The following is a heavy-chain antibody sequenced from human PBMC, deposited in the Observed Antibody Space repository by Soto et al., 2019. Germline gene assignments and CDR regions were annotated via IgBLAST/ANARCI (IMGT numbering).Heavy chain of an antibody. Sequence: ESVGGVVQPGRSLRLSCAASGFTFSSYGMHWVRQAPGKGLEWVAVIWYDGSNKYYADSVKGRFIISRDNSKNTLYLQMNSLRAEDTAVYYCARDSTYYDYIWGSYRVGPGDYWGQGTLVTVSS. CDR2: IWYDGSNK. CDR1: GFTFSSYG. J-gene: IGHJ4*02. V-gene: IGHV3-33*01. D-gene: IGHD3-16*02. CDR3: ARDSTYYDYIWGSYRVGPGDY.